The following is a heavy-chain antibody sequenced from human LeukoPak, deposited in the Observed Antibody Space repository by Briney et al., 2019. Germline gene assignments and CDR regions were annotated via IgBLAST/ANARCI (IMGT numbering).Heavy chain of an antibody. J-gene: IGHJ4*02. CDR2: ITGSGGTT. CDR3: ATLMRGPTGYSGYGGEDY. V-gene: IGHV3-23*01. CDR1: GLTFSNYA. D-gene: IGHD5-12*01. Sequence: TGGSLRLSCAASGLTFSNYAMSWVRQAQGKGLQWVSAITGSGGTTYYADSVKGRFAISRDNSKNTLYLQMNSLRAEDTAVYYCATLMRGPTGYSGYGGEDYWGQGTLVTVSS.